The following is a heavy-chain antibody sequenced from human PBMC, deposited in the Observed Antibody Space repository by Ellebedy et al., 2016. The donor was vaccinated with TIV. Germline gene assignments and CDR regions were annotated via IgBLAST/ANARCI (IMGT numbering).Heavy chain of an antibody. CDR1: GYTFTSYG. CDR2: ISAYNGNT. Sequence: AASVKVSCKASGYTFTSYGISWVRQAPGQGLEWMGWISAYNGNTNYAQKLQGRVTMTTDTSTSTAYMELRSLRSDDTAVYYCARDLGGGLGELLGWFDPWGQGTLVTVSS. D-gene: IGHD3-10*01. CDR3: ARDLGGGLGELLGWFDP. V-gene: IGHV1-18*01. J-gene: IGHJ5*02.